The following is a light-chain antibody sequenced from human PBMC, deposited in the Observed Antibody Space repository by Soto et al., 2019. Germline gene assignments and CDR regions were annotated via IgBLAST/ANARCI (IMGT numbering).Light chain of an antibody. CDR3: SSYTSSSTPVI. CDR1: GSDVGASNY. J-gene: IGLJ2*01. V-gene: IGLV2-14*01. Sequence: QSALTQPASVSGSPGQSITISCTGTGSDVGASNYVSWYQQHPDKAPKLMIFQVSNRPSGVSNRFSGSKSGNTASLTISGLQAEDEADYYCSSYTSSSTPVIFGGGTKLTFL. CDR2: QVS.